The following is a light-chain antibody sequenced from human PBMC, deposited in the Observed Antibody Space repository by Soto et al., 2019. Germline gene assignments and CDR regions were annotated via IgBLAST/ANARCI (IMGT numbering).Light chain of an antibody. CDR3: LQHNSYPIT. CDR2: AAS. J-gene: IGKJ5*01. V-gene: IGKV1-17*01. Sequence: DIQMTQSPSSLSASVGDRVTITCRASQTISSYLNWYQQKPGKAPKLLIYAASSLQSGVPSRFSGSGSGTEFTLTISSLQPEDFGTYYCLQHNSYPITFGQGTRLEI. CDR1: QTISSY.